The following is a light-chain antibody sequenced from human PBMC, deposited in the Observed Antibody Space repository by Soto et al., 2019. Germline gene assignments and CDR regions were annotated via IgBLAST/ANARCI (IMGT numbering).Light chain of an antibody. V-gene: IGKV2D-29*02. CDR2: EVS. CDR3: MQSTQLPPT. CDR1: QRILHIAGETF. Sequence: VITHTPLSLSDAPPDLASTSCKWCQRILHIAGETFLFWYLQKPGQSPQLLIYEVSTRVSGVPDRFSGSGSGTDFTLEISRVENDDVVIYCCMQSTQLPPTFGQGTRLEIK. J-gene: IGKJ5*01.